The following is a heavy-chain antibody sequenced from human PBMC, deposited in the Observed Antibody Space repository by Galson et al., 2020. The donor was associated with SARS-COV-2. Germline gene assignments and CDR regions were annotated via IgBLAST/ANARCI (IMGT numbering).Heavy chain of an antibody. CDR2: IKGDGSYT. D-gene: IGHD6-19*01. CDR3: ARDGQTSSGWAFDY. Sequence: GESLKISCAASGFSFSRYLMHWVRQVPGKGLVWVSRIKGDGSYTDYADSVKGRFTISRDNAKNTLYLQMNSLRADDTAVYYCARDGQTSSGWAFDYWGQGTLVTVSS. CDR1: GFSFSRYL. V-gene: IGHV3-74*01. J-gene: IGHJ4*02.